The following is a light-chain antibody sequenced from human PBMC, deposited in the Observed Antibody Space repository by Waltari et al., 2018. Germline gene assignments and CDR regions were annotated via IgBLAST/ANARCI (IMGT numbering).Light chain of an antibody. CDR2: GAY. Sequence: EIVMTQSPASLSLSPGERASLSCRASQSISTNLAWYQQIPGQAPRLLIHGAYTRATGIPARFSGSVSGSEFTLTISSLQSEDFGVYYCQQYNDWPPWTFGQGTKVEIK. CDR1: QSISTN. V-gene: IGKV3-15*01. J-gene: IGKJ1*01. CDR3: QQYNDWPPWT.